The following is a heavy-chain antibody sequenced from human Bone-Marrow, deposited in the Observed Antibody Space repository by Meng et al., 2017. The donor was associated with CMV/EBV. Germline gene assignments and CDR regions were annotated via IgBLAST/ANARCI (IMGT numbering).Heavy chain of an antibody. CDR1: GYTFTSYG. CDR3: ARDLTTGRSYDAFDI. CDR2: IIPIFGTA. J-gene: IGHJ3*02. V-gene: IGHV1-69*05. D-gene: IGHD1-1*01. Sequence: VKVSCKASGYTFTSYGISWVRQAPGQGLEWMGGIIPIFGTANYAQKFQGRVTITTDESTSTAYMELSSLRSEDTAVYYCARDLTTGRSYDAFDIWGQGTMVTVSS.